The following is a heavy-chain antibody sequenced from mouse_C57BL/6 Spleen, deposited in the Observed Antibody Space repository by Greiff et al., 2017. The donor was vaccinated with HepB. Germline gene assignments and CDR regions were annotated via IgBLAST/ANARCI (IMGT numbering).Heavy chain of an antibody. CDR2: ISDGGSYT. CDR1: GFTFSSYA. Sequence: DVKLVESGGGLVKPGGSLKLSCAASGFTFSSYAMSWVRQTPEKRLEWVATISDGGSYTYYPDNVKGRFTISRDNAKNNLYLQMSHLKSEDTAMYYCARDPTDYYFDYWGQGTTLTVSS. CDR3: ARDPTDYYFDY. V-gene: IGHV5-4*01. J-gene: IGHJ2*01.